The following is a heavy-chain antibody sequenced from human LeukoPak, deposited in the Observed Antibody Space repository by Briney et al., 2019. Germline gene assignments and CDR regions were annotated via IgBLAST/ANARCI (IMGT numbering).Heavy chain of an antibody. Sequence: PGGSLRLSCAASGFTFSSFSMNWVRQAPGKGLEWVSSTSSIGRYMYYGDSVKGRFTISRDNAKNSLSLQMNSLRAEDTAVYYCARDLHSGSRDGFKDDYWGQGTLVIVSA. CDR2: TSSIGRYM. CDR3: ARDLHSGSRDGFKDDY. CDR1: GFTFSSFS. J-gene: IGHJ4*02. V-gene: IGHV3-21*01. D-gene: IGHD5-24*01.